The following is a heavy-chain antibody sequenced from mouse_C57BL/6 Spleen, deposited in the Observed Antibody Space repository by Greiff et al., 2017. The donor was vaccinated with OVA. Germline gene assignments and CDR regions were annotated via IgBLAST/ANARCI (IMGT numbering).Heavy chain of an antibody. CDR2: IYPGSGST. CDR3: ARGGDDYDGD. J-gene: IGHJ2*01. Sequence: QVQLQQPGAELVKPGASVKMSCKASGYTFTSYWITWVKQRPGQGLEWIGDIYPGSGSTNYNEKFKSKATLTVDTSSSTSYMQLSSLTSEDSAVYYCARGGDDYDGDWGQGTTLTVSS. D-gene: IGHD2-4*01. V-gene: IGHV1-55*01. CDR1: GYTFTSYW.